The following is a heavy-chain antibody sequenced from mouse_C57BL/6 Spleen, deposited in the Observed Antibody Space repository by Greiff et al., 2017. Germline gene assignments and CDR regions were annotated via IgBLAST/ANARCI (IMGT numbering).Heavy chain of an antibody. V-gene: IGHV1-85*01. CDR2: IYPRDGST. CDR3: ARSVITTVVESSYWYFDV. Sequence: VQPQESGPELVKPGASVKLSCKASGYTFTSYDINWVKQRPGQGLEWIGWIYPRDGSTKYNEKFKGKATLTVDTSSSTAYMELHSLTSEDSAVYFCARSVITTVVESSYWYFDVWGTGTTVTVSS. J-gene: IGHJ1*03. D-gene: IGHD1-1*01. CDR1: GYTFTSYD.